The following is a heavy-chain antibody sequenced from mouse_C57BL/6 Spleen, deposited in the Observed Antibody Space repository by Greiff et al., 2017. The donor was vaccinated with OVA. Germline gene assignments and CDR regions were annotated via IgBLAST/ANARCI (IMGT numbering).Heavy chain of an antibody. CDR2: INPSTGGT. J-gene: IGHJ3*01. CDR1: GYSFTGYY. CDR3: ARGVAWFAY. Sequence: LVESGASVKISCKASGYSFTGYYMNWVKQSPEKSLEWIGEINPSTGGTTYNQKFKAKATLTVDKSSSTAYMQLKSLTSEDSAVYYCARGVAWFAYWGQGTLVTVSA. V-gene: IGHV1-42*01.